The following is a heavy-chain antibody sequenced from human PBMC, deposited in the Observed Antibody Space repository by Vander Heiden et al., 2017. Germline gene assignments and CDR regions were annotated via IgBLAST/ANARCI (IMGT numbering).Heavy chain of an antibody. D-gene: IGHD5-18*01. CDR1: GFTFSSYA. J-gene: IGHJ4*02. V-gene: IGHV3-23*01. CDR3: AKDVRRYSSGDY. Sequence: EVQLLESGGGLLQRGGTLRLSWAASGFTFSSYAMGWVRQAPGKGLEWVSTISGSGGNTYYADSVKGRFTISRDNSKNTLYLQMSGLRAEDTAVYYCAKDVRRYSSGDYWGQGTLVTVSS. CDR2: ISGSGGNT.